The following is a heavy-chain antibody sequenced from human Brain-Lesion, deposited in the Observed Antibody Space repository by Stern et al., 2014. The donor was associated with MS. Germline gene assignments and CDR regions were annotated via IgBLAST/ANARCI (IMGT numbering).Heavy chain of an antibody. D-gene: IGHD1-26*01. J-gene: IGHJ4*02. CDR3: ATLSPGAGGNFYRHFDY. Sequence: QVQLVQSGAEVKKPGASVTVSCKVSGYTLTELSMHWVRQAPRKGLEWMGGFDPEDGETIYAQKFQGRVTMTEDTSTDTAYMARRRLRFEDTAVDFCATLSPGAGGNFYRHFDYWGQGTLVTVSS. V-gene: IGHV1-24*01. CDR2: FDPEDGET. CDR1: GYTLTELS.